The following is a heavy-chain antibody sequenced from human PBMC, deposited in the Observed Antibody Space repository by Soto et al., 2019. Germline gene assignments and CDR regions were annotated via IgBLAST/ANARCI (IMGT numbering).Heavy chain of an antibody. CDR2: IIPILGIA. V-gene: IGHV1-69*02. CDR3: ASVLEEMHPDV. D-gene: IGHD3-3*01. CDR1: CGTITKTT. J-gene: IGHJ6*04. Sequence: SAVKPCSKAPCGTITKTTTSSLLQAPGQGHEWMGRIIPILGIANYAQKFQGRVTITADKSTSTAYRELSSLRSEDTAVYYCASVLEEMHPDVWGKGLTICVSS.